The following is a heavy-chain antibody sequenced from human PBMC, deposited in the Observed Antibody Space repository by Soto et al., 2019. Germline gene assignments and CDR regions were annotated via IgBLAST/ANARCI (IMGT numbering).Heavy chain of an antibody. D-gene: IGHD5-12*01. CDR1: GYTFTGYY. Sequence: ASVKVSCKASGYTFTGYYMHWVRQAPGQGLEWMGWINPNSGGTNYAQKFQGWVTMTRDTSISTAYMELSRLRSDDTAVYYCARDGPLGYDLHYFDYWGQGTLVTVSS. CDR2: INPNSGGT. V-gene: IGHV1-2*04. J-gene: IGHJ4*02. CDR3: ARDGPLGYDLHYFDY.